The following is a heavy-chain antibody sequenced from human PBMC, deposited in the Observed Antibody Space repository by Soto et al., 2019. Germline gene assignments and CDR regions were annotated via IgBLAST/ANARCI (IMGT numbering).Heavy chain of an antibody. J-gene: IGHJ6*02. CDR3: ARNYYDILTGPTDYYYYGMDV. Sequence: ASVKVSCKASGGTFSSYAISWVRQAPGQGLEWMGGIIPIFGTANYAQKFQVRVTITADESTSTAYMELSSLRSEDTAVYYCARNYYDILTGPTDYYYYGMDVWGQGTTVTVSS. CDR2: IIPIFGTA. CDR1: GGTFSSYA. V-gene: IGHV1-69*13. D-gene: IGHD3-9*01.